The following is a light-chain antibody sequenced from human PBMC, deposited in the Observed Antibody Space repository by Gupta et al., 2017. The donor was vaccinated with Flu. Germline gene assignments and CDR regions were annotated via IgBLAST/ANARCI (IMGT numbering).Light chain of an antibody. CDR2: GAS. Sequence: EIVLTQSPGTLSLSPGQRATLSCRASQRVSNNYLAWYQKKPGQPFRLLIYGASGRATGIPDRFSARGSGTDFTLTISGLEAEDSAFYYCQQYDSLITFGQGTRLEIK. V-gene: IGKV3-20*01. CDR3: QQYDSLIT. CDR1: QRVSNNY. J-gene: IGKJ5*01.